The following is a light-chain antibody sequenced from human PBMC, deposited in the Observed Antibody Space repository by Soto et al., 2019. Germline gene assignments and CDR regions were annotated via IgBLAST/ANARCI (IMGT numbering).Light chain of an antibody. CDR2: GAS. CDR1: QSVNSN. CDR3: QQYNNWTPLT. J-gene: IGKJ4*01. Sequence: EIVMTQSPATLSVSPGERATLSCRASQSVNSNLAWYQQKPGQAPRLLIYGASTRATGIPARFSGSGSGTELTLTISSLQSEDFALYYCQQYNNWTPLTFGGGTKVEIK. V-gene: IGKV3-15*01.